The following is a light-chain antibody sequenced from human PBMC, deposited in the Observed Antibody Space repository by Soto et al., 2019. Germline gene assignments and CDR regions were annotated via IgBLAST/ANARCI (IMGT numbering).Light chain of an antibody. Sequence: EIVLTQSPGTLSLSPGERATLSCRASQSVSSSYLAWYQQKPGQAPRLLIYGASSRATGIPDRFSGSWSRTDFTLTISRLEPEDLALYYCQQYGSSPGTFGQGTKLEIK. V-gene: IGKV3-20*01. CDR2: GAS. CDR3: QQYGSSPGT. J-gene: IGKJ2*01. CDR1: QSVSSSY.